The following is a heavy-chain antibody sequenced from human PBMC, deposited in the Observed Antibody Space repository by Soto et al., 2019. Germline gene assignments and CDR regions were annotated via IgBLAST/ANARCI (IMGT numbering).Heavy chain of an antibody. D-gene: IGHD6-13*01. J-gene: IGHJ6*02. V-gene: IGHV3-33*01. CDR3: ARDRIAAAGMSNYYYYYGMDV. Sequence: PGGSLRLSCAASGFTFSSYGMHWVRQAPGKGLEWVAVIWYDGSNKYYADSVKGRFTISRDNSKNTLYLQMNSLRAEDTAVYYCARDRIAAAGMSNYYYYYGMDVWGQGTTVTASS. CDR2: IWYDGSNK. CDR1: GFTFSSYG.